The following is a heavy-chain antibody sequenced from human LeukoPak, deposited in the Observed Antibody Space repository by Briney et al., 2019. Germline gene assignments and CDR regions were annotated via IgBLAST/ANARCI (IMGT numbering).Heavy chain of an antibody. J-gene: IGHJ4*02. CDR1: GFTFSSYW. D-gene: IGHD2-15*01. V-gene: IGHV3-7*01. Sequence: GGSLRLSCAASGFTFSSYWMSWVRQAPGKGLEWVANIKQDGSEKYYVDSVKGRFTISRDNAKNSLYLQMNSLRAEGTAVYYCARERAIGGSCYDYWGQGTLVTVSS. CDR3: ARERAIGGSCYDY. CDR2: IKQDGSEK.